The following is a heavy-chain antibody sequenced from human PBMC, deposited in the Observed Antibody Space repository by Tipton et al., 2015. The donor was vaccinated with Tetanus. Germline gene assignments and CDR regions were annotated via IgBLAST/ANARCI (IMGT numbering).Heavy chain of an antibody. CDR2: INPSTGGT. D-gene: IGHD6-13*01. CDR1: GYTFTDHY. V-gene: IGHV1-2*02. CDR3: ARRMAAAGTGWFDP. Sequence: QLVQSGAEVKKPGASVKVSCKTSGYTFTDHYIHWVRQAPGQGLEWMGWINPSTGGTNYAQKFQGRVTVTSDTAISTAYMDLRSLPSDDTAVYYCARRMAAAGTGWFDPWGQGTLVTVSS. J-gene: IGHJ5*02.